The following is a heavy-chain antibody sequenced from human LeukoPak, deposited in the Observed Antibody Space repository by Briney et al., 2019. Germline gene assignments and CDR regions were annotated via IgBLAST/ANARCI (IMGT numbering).Heavy chain of an antibody. CDR1: GGSFSGYY. CDR3: ARGPPGLLDY. CDR2: IYYSGST. J-gene: IGHJ4*02. V-gene: IGHV4-59*01. D-gene: IGHD2-15*01. Sequence: PSETLSLTCAVYGGSFSGYYWSWIRQPPGKGLEWIGYIYYSGSTNYNPSLKSRVTISVDTSKNQFSLKLSSVTAADTAVYYCARGPPGLLDYWGQGTLVTVSS.